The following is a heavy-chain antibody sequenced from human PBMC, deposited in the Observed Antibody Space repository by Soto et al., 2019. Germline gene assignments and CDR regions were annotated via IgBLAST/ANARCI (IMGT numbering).Heavy chain of an antibody. Sequence: TLSLTCTVSGGSLSSGGYYWSWIRQHPGKGLEWIGYIYYSGSNYYNPSLKSRVTISVDTSKNQFSLRLSSVTAADSAVYYCARSFGGAADGPFDYWGQGTLVTGSS. J-gene: IGHJ4*02. V-gene: IGHV4-31*03. CDR2: IYYSGSN. CDR3: ARSFGGAADGPFDY. CDR1: GGSLSSGGYY. D-gene: IGHD6-13*01.